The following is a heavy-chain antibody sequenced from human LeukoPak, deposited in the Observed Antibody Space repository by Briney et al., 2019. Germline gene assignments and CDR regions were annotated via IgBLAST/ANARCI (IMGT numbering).Heavy chain of an antibody. Sequence: SETLSLTCAVYGGSFSGYCWSWIRQPPGKGLEWIGEINHSGSTNYNPSLKSRVTISVDTSKNQFSLKLSSVTAADTAVYYCARGALLSGGWYLHWGQGTLVTVSS. CDR1: GGSFSGYC. CDR2: INHSGST. D-gene: IGHD6-19*01. V-gene: IGHV4-34*01. CDR3: ARGALLSGGWYLH. J-gene: IGHJ4*02.